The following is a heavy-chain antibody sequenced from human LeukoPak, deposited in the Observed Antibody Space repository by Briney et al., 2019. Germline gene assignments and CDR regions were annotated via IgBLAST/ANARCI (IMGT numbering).Heavy chain of an antibody. CDR2: IIPIFGTA. Sequence: GASVKVSCKASGGTFSSYAISWVRQAPGQGLKWMGGIIPIFGTANYAQKFQGRVTITTDESTSTAYMELSSLRSEDTAVYYCARVAGLRDYYYYYYYMDVWGKGTTVTVSS. V-gene: IGHV1-69*05. CDR1: GGTFSSYA. CDR3: ARVAGLRDYYYYYYYMDV. J-gene: IGHJ6*03. D-gene: IGHD3-16*01.